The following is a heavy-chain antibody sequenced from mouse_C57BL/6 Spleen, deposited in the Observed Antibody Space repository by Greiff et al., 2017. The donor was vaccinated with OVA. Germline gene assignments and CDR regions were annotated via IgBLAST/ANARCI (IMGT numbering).Heavy chain of an antibody. CDR2: ISNLAYSI. J-gene: IGHJ1*03. V-gene: IGHV5-15*01. CDR1: GFTFSDYG. CDR3: ARHGRDGYFDV. D-gene: IGHD3-3*01. Sequence: EVHLVESGGGLVQPGGSLKLSCAASGFTFSDYGMAWVRQAPRKGPEWVAFISNLAYSIYYADTVTGRFTISRENAKNTLYLEMSSLRSEDTAMYYCARHGRDGYFDVWGTGTTVTVSS.